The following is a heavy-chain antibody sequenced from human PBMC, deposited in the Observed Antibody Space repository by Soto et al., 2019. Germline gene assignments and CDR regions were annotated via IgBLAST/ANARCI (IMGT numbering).Heavy chain of an antibody. CDR1: GYTFTSYG. D-gene: IGHD3-22*01. Sequence: ASVKVSCKASGYTFTSYGISWVRQAPGQGLEWMGWISAYNGNTNYAQKLQGRVTMTTDTSTSTAYMELRSLRSDDTAVYYCATYYYDSSGYPTGDYYYGMDVWGQGTTVTVSS. V-gene: IGHV1-18*01. CDR2: ISAYNGNT. J-gene: IGHJ6*02. CDR3: ATYYYDSSGYPTGDYYYGMDV.